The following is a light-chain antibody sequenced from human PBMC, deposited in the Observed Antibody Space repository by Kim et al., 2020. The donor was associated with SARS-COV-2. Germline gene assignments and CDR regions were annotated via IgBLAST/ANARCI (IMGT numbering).Light chain of an antibody. CDR2: DVT. J-gene: IGLJ1*01. CDR1: TSDIGGYDF. V-gene: IGLV2-14*03. CDR3: TSFASGATPYV. Sequence: QSALTQPVSVSGSPGQSIIISCTGTTSDIGGYDFVSWYQQQPGKAPKLMIYDVTNRPSGVSHRFSGSKSGNTASLIISGLQAEDEADYFCTSFASGATPYVFGAGTKVTVL.